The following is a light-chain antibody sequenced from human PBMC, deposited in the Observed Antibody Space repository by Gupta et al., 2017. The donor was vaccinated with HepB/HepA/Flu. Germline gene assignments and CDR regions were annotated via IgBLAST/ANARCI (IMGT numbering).Light chain of an antibody. CDR2: AAS. J-gene: IGKJ2*02. V-gene: IGKV1-33*01. Sequence: DIQMTQSPSSLSASVGDTVTITCQASQDISNYLNWYQQKPGKAPKLLIFAASNLETGVPSRFSGSASGTHFTLIISNLQPEDIATYYCQQYDKLHCTFGQGTRLEI. CDR3: QQYDKLHCT. CDR1: QDISNY.